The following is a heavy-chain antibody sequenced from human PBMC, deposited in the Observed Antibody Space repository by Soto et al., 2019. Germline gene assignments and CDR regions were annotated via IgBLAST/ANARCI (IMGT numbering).Heavy chain of an antibody. CDR3: VRSVTGSSGLFDC. CDR2: INGDGKRT. V-gene: IGHV3-74*01. Sequence: EVQLVESGGGLVQPGGSLRLSCAASGFTFSRDWMHWVRQAPGKGLVWVSRINGDGKRTDYADSVKGRFTISRDNAKNPLYLQMNSLRDEDTAVYYCVRSVTGSSGLFDCWGQGALVSVSS. J-gene: IGHJ4*02. CDR1: GFTFSRDW. D-gene: IGHD6-19*01.